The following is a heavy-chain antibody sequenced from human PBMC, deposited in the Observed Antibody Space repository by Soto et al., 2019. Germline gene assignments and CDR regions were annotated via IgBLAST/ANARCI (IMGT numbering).Heavy chain of an antibody. Sequence: EVQLVESGGGLIQPGGSLRLSCAASGLTVSSNYMTWVRQAPGKGLEWVSVIYSGGSTYYADSVKGRFTISRDNSKITVYLQMNSLRAEDTAVYYCARDHSSSWYYYGMDVWGQGTTVTVSS. CDR1: GLTVSSNY. J-gene: IGHJ6*02. V-gene: IGHV3-53*01. CDR3: ARDHSSSWYYYGMDV. CDR2: IYSGGST. D-gene: IGHD6-13*01.